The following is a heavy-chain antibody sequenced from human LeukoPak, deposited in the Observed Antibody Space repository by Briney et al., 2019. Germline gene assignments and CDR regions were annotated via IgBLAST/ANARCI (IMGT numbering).Heavy chain of an antibody. CDR2: INAGNGNT. J-gene: IGHJ6*02. V-gene: IGHV1-3*01. Sequence: ASVKVSCKASGYTFTSYAMHWVRQAPGQRLEWMGWINAGNGNTKYSQKFQGRVTITRDTSASTAYMELGSLRSEDTAVYYCARSITIFGVVIKGPLYGMDVWGQGTTVTVSS. CDR3: ARSITIFGVVIKGPLYGMDV. CDR1: GYTFTSYA. D-gene: IGHD3-3*01.